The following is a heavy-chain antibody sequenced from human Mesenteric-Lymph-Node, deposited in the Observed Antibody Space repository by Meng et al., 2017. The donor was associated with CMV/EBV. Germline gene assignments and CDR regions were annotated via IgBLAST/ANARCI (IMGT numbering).Heavy chain of an antibody. CDR2: INHSGST. CDR1: GGSFSGYY. J-gene: IGHJ4*02. V-gene: IGHV4-34*01. D-gene: IGHD3-9*01. Sequence: QVRLHQWGAELLKPSETLSVPCAVYGGSFSGYYWNWIRQSPEKGLEWIGEINHSGSTTYNPSFTSRIIISVDTSTNQISLNMSSVTAADTAVYYCARGSSYDILTGYFDYWGQGALVTVSS. CDR3: ARGSSYDILTGYFDY.